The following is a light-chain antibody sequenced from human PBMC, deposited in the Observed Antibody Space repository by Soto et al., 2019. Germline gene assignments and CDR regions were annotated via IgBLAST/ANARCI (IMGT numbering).Light chain of an antibody. V-gene: IGLV1-44*01. CDR2: TND. J-gene: IGLJ3*02. Sequence: QTVVTQPPSAAGTPGQRITISCSGSSSNIGSNSVNWYRQFPGTAPNLLIYTNDQRPSGVPDRFSGSKSGTSASLAISGPQSEDEADYYCAVWDDRRRGWAFGGGTKLTVL. CDR3: AVWDDRRRGWA. CDR1: SSNIGSNS.